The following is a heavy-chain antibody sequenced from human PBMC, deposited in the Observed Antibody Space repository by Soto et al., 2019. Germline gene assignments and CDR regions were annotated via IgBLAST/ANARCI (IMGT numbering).Heavy chain of an antibody. CDR1: GFTFSSYA. J-gene: IGHJ5*02. V-gene: IGHV3-30-3*01. Sequence: VQLVESGGGVVQPGRSLRLSCAASGFTFSSYAMHWVRQAPGKGLEWVAVISYDGSNKYYADSVKGRFTISRDNSKNTLYLQMNSLRAGDTAVYYCARVAYSGSYRPNWFDPWGQGTLVTVSS. D-gene: IGHD1-26*01. CDR3: ARVAYSGSYRPNWFDP. CDR2: ISYDGSNK.